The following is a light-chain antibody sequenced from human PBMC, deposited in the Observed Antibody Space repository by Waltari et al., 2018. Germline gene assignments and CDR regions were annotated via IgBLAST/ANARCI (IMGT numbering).Light chain of an antibody. J-gene: IGKJ3*01. CDR2: DAS. Sequence: DVLVTQSPSSLSASVGVRVTITCRASHYIANFLNWYQHKPGKAPRLLIHDASTLQPGVSPRFSGSTSGTDFILTIDNLHPEDFATYYCQQTYKSPPTFGPGTKVDV. CDR1: HYIANF. CDR3: QQTYKSPPT. V-gene: IGKV1-39*01.